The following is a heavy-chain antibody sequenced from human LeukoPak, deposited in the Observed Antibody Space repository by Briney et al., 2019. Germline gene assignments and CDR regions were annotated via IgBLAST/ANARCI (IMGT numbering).Heavy chain of an antibody. CDR2: IYHSGST. D-gene: IGHD6-13*01. Sequence: PSETLSLTCAVSGGSISSSNWWSWVRQPPGKGLEWIGEIYHSGSTNYNPSLKSRVTISVDKSKNQFSLKLSSVTAADTAVYYCASTTGYSSSWYAGGDNWFDPWGQGTLVTVSS. CDR1: GGSISSSNW. V-gene: IGHV4-4*02. CDR3: ASTTGYSSSWYAGGDNWFDP. J-gene: IGHJ5*02.